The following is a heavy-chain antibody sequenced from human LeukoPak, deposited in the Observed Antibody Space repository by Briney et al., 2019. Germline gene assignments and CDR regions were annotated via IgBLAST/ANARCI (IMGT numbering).Heavy chain of an antibody. Sequence: VKVSCKASGGTFSSYAISWARPAPGQGLEWMGGIIPIFGTANYAQKFQGRVTITPHESTSTAYMELRRLRSEDTAVYYCARRRRDYDFWSGYYPGDSWGQGTLVTVSS. J-gene: IGHJ4*02. CDR3: ARRRRDYDFWSGYYPGDS. D-gene: IGHD3-3*01. CDR2: IIPIFGTA. CDR1: GGTFSSYA. V-gene: IGHV1-69*01.